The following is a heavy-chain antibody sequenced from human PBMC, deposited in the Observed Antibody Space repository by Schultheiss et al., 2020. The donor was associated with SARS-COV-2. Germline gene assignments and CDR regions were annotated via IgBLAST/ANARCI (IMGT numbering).Heavy chain of an antibody. Sequence: SETLSLTCTVSGGSISSGGYYWSWIRQHPGKGLEWIGYIYYSGSTYYNPSLKSRVTISVDTSKNQFSLKLSSVTAADTAVYYCASIIRGYYYYYYMDVWGKGTTVTVSS. CDR3: ASIIRGYYYYYYMDV. CDR2: IYYSGST. V-gene: IGHV4-31*03. J-gene: IGHJ6*03. CDR1: GGSISSGGYY. D-gene: IGHD3-10*01.